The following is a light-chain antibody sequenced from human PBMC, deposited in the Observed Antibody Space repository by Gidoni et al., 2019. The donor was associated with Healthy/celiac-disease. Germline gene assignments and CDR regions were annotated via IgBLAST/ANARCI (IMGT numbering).Light chain of an antibody. CDR3: MQALQTPRT. CDR2: VGS. CDR1: PSVLHSNGYNY. J-gene: IGKJ2*01. Sequence: DSVMTQSPLSLPVTPGEPASISCRSSPSVLHSNGYNYLDWYLQKPGQSPQLLFYVGSNRASGVPDRFSGSGSGTDFTLKISRVEAEDVGVYYCMQALQTPRTFGQGTKLEIK. V-gene: IGKV2-28*01.